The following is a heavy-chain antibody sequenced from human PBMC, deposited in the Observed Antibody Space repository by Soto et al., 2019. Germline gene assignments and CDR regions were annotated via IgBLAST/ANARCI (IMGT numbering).Heavy chain of an antibody. V-gene: IGHV1-3*01. CDR2: ISGDSGNT. CDR3: ARDGVAAGNINFDY. J-gene: IGHJ4*01. Sequence: GASVKVSCKASGYMFTKSAMHWVRQAPGQRLEWMGWISGDSGNTKSSPKLQDRVTITRDTSASTAYMELSSLRSEDTALYYCARDGVAAGNINFDYWGQGTLVTVSS. D-gene: IGHD6-19*01. CDR1: GYMFTKSA.